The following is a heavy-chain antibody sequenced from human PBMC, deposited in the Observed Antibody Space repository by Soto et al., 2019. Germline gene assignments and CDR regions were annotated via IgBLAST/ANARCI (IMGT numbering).Heavy chain of an antibody. D-gene: IGHD6-13*01. V-gene: IGHV3-33*01. CDR1: GFILRSYA. Sequence: QVQLVESGGGVVQSGGSLRLSCAASGFILRSYAMHWVRQAPGKGLEWVAGIWYDGSTKYYGDSVKGRFTISRDNSKNTLDLQMNTLRAEDTAVYYCARVASSSRWHIPHFDHWGQGTLVTVSS. J-gene: IGHJ4*02. CDR2: IWYDGSTK. CDR3: ARVASSSRWHIPHFDH.